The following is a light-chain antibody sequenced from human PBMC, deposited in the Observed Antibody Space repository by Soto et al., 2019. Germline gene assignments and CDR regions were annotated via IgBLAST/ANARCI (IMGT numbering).Light chain of an antibody. Sequence: EIVLTQSPGTLSLSPGETASLSCGASRSSISDFLAWYQQKGGQPPRLLIYDASKRATGIPARFSGSGSGTAFTLTISRVEPEDSAVYFCQQTYHSPMTFGQGTRLEIK. CDR1: RSSISDF. J-gene: IGKJ2*01. V-gene: IGKV3-20*01. CDR3: QQTYHSPMT. CDR2: DAS.